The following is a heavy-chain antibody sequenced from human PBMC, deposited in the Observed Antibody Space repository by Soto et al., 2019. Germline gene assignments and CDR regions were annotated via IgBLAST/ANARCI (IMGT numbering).Heavy chain of an antibody. CDR3: ARTDYDILTGSLDAFDI. CDR1: GYTFTSYY. Sequence: ASVKVSCKASGYTFTSYYMHWVRQAPGQGLEWMGIINPSGGSTSYAQKFQGRVTMTRDTSTSTVYMELSSLRSEDTAVYYCARTDYDILTGSLDAFDIWGQGTMVTVSS. J-gene: IGHJ3*02. V-gene: IGHV1-46*03. CDR2: INPSGGST. D-gene: IGHD3-9*01.